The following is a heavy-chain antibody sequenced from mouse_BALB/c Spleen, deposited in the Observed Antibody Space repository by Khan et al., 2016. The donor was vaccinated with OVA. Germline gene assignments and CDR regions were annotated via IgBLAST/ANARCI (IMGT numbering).Heavy chain of an antibody. CDR1: GYTFTDYY. CDR3: ARRNYFGYTFAY. J-gene: IGHJ3*01. D-gene: IGHD1-2*01. Sequence: VQLQESGAELARPGASVKLSCKASGYTFTDYYINWVKQRTGQGLEWIGEIYPRSGNTYYNEKFKGKATLTADKSSSIAYMQLNSLTSEDSAVYFCARRNYFGYTFAYWGQGTLVTVSA. V-gene: IGHV1-77*01. CDR2: IYPRSGNT.